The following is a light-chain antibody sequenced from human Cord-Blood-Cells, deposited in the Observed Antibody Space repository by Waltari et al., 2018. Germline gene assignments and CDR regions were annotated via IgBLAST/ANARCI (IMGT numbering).Light chain of an antibody. CDR3: AAWDDSLNGYV. CDR2: YDD. CDR1: SSNIGNNA. J-gene: IGLJ1*01. V-gene: IGLV1-36*01. Sequence: QSVLTQPPSVSAAPRQSVPTSCSGSSSNIGNNADNWYQQLPGKAPKLLIYYDDLLPSGVSDRFSGSKSGTSASLAISGLQSEDEADYYCAAWDDSLNGYVFGTGTKVTVL.